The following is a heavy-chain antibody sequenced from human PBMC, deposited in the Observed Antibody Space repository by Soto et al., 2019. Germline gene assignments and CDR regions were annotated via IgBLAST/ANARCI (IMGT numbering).Heavy chain of an antibody. CDR2: IYYSGST. J-gene: IGHJ4*02. Sequence: QVQLQESGPGLVKPSQTLSLTCTVSGGSISSGGYYWSWIRQHPGKGLEWIGYIYYSGSTYYNPSLKSLVTRSVDTSKSQFSLKLSSVTAADTAVYYCASTTYYYGSGSYLMTKNFDYWGQGTLVTVSS. CDR3: ASTTYYYGSGSYLMTKNFDY. V-gene: IGHV4-31*01. CDR1: GGSISSGGYY. D-gene: IGHD3-10*01.